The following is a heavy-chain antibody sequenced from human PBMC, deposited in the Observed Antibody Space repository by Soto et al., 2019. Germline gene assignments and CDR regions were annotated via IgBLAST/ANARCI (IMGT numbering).Heavy chain of an antibody. V-gene: IGHV1-69*01. CDR1: GGTFSSYA. J-gene: IGHJ6*02. D-gene: IGHD3-22*01. CDR2: IIPIFGTA. Sequence: QVQLVQSGAEVKKPGSSVKVSCKASGGTFSSYAISWVRQAPGQGLEWMGGIIPIFGTANYAQKFQGRVTITADESTSTAYMELSSLRSEDTAVYYCASSGYPLLSHFYYYYGMDVWGQGTTVTVSS. CDR3: ASSGYPLLSHFYYYYGMDV.